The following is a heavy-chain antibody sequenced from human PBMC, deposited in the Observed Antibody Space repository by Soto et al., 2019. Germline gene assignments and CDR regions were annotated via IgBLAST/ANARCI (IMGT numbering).Heavy chain of an antibody. V-gene: IGHV3-66*04. CDR1: GFTVSSNY. J-gene: IGHJ6*03. CDR2: IYSGGST. D-gene: IGHD4-17*01. CDR3: GRHYGGLYYYMDV. Sequence: EVQLVESGGGLVQPGGSLRLSCAASGFTVSSNYMSWVRQVPGKGLEWVSVIYSGGSTDYADSVKGRFTISRDNSKNTLYFQMNSLRAEDTAVYYCGRHYGGLYYYMDVWGKGTTVTVSS.